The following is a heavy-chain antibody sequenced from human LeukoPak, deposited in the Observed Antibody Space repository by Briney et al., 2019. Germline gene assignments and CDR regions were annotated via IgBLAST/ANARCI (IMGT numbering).Heavy chain of an antibody. CDR1: GFAFSQYG. J-gene: IGHJ6*02. CDR2: IWFDGSNE. CDR3: ARFYQEQYGMDV. Sequence: GRSLRLSCAASGFAFSQYGMNWVRQAPGKGLEWVAGIWFDGSNEYYPDSVKGRFTISRDNSKKTLYLQMNSLRAEDTAVYFCARFYQEQYGMDVWGQGTMVSVSS. D-gene: IGHD2-2*01. V-gene: IGHV3-33*01.